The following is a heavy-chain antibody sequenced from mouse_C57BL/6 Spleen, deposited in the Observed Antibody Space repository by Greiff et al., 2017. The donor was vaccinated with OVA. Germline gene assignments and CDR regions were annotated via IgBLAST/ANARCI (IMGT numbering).Heavy chain of an antibody. CDR1: GYTFTDHT. CDR3: ARSGGDYYDYDDVSFAY. Sequence: QVQLKESDAELVKPGASVKISCKVSGYTFTDHTIHWMKQRPEQGLEWIGYIYPRDGSTKYNEKFKGKATLTADKSSSTAYMQLNSLTSEDSAVYFCARSGGDYYDYDDVSFAYWGQGTLVTVSA. J-gene: IGHJ3*01. V-gene: IGHV1-78*01. CDR2: IYPRDGST. D-gene: IGHD2-4*01.